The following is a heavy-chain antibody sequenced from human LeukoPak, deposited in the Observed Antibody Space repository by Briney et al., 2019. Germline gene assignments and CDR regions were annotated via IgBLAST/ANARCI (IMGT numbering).Heavy chain of an antibody. CDR2: ISSSSSYI. V-gene: IGHV3-21*01. CDR1: GFTFSSYS. Sequence: GGSLRLSCAASGFTFSSYSMNWVRQAPGKGLEWVSSISSSSSYIYYADSVKGRFTISRDNAKNSLYLQMNSLRAEDTAVYYCARDHLQQQLVGNFDYWGQGTLVTVSS. D-gene: IGHD6-13*01. CDR3: ARDHLQQQLVGNFDY. J-gene: IGHJ4*02.